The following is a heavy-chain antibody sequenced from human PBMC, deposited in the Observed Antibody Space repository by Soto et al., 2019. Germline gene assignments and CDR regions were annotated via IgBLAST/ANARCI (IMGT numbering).Heavy chain of an antibody. CDR3: TREGQDSSCPDAFDI. J-gene: IGHJ3*02. D-gene: IGHD3-22*01. CDR1: GFTFGDYA. Sequence: PGGSLRLSCTASGFTFGDYAMSWFRQAPGKGLGWVGFIRSKAYGGTTEYAASVKGRFTISRDDSKSIAYLQMNSLKTEDTAVYYCTREGQDSSCPDAFDIWGQGTMVTVSS. CDR2: IRSKAYGGTT. V-gene: IGHV3-49*03.